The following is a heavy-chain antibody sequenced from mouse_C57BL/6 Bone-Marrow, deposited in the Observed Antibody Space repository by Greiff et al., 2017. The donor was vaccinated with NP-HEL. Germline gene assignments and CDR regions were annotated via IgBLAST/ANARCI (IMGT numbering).Heavy chain of an antibody. CDR2: IYPRSGNT. CDR3: ARWDGYYVGWCAY. CDR1: GYTFTSYG. V-gene: IGHV1-81*01. D-gene: IGHD2-3*01. J-gene: IGHJ3*01. Sequence: VQLQESGAELARPGASVQLSCKASGYTFTSYGISWVKQRTGQGLEWIGEIYPRSGNTYYNEKFKGKATLTADKSSSTAYMELRSLTSEDSAVYFCARWDGYYVGWCAYGGQGTLVTVSA.